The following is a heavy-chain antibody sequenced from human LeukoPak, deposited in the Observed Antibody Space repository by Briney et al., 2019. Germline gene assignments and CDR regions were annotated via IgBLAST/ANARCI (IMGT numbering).Heavy chain of an antibody. J-gene: IGHJ5*02. CDR2: TSAYNGNT. Sequence: GASVKVSCKASGYTFTSYGISWVRQAPGQGLEWMGWTSAYNGNTNYAQKLQGRVTMTTDTSTSTAYMELRSLRSDDTAVYYCARVRCSSTGCPGLDWFDPWGQGTLVTVSS. CDR1: GYTFTSYG. CDR3: ARVRCSSTGCPGLDWFDP. V-gene: IGHV1-18*04. D-gene: IGHD2-2*01.